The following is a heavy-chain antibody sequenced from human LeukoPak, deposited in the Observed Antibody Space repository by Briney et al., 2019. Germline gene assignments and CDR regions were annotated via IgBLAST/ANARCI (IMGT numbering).Heavy chain of an antibody. V-gene: IGHV3-74*01. Sequence: GGSLRLSCAVSGFTFSSGYMHWVRQPPGKGPVWVSRISSDGNNTVYADSVKGRFTIYRDDARNTLYLQMNSLRDADTAVYYCARYTGGGVYWGQGTLVTVSS. D-gene: IGHD2-2*02. CDR3: ARYTGGGVY. CDR1: GFTFSSGY. CDR2: ISSDGNNT. J-gene: IGHJ4*02.